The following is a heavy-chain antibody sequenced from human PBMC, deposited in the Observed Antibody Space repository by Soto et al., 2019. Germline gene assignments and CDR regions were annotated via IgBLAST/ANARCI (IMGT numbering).Heavy chain of an antibody. Sequence: GGSLRLSCAASGFTFSNAWMSWVRQAPGKGLEWVGRIKSKTDGGTTDYAAPVKGRFTISRDDSKNTLYLQMNSLKTEDTAVYYCTLGIAAAAPNYWGQGTLVTVSS. D-gene: IGHD6-13*01. J-gene: IGHJ4*02. CDR1: GFTFSNAW. CDR3: TLGIAAAAPNY. CDR2: IKSKTDGGTT. V-gene: IGHV3-15*01.